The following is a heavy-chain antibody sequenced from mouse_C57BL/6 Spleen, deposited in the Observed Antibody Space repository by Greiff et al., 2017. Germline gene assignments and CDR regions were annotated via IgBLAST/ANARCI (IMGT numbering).Heavy chain of an antibody. V-gene: IGHV5-4*01. Sequence: EVKVVESGGGLVKPGGSLKLSCAASGFTFSSYAMSWVRQTPEKRLEWVATISDGGSYTYYPDNVKGRFTISRDNAKNNLYLQMSHLKSEDTAMYYGAREGCLYDAAWFAYWGQGTLVTVSA. D-gene: IGHD2-3*01. CDR2: ISDGGSYT. CDR1: GFTFSSYA. CDR3: AREGCLYDAAWFAY. J-gene: IGHJ3*01.